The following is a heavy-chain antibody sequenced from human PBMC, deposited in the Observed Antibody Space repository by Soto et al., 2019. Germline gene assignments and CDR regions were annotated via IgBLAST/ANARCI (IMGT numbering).Heavy chain of an antibody. V-gene: IGHV4-31*03. CDR2: SYYSGST. CDR1: GGSISSGDYY. J-gene: IGHJ5*02. CDR3: ARWWSGSRQGFDP. D-gene: IGHD3-3*01. Sequence: QVQLQESGPGLVKPSQTLSLTCTVSGGSISSGDYYWSWIRQHPGKGLEWIGYSYYSGSTYYNPSLTSRVTISVDTSKIQFSLKLSSVTAADTAVYYCARWWSGSRQGFDPWGQGTLVTVSS.